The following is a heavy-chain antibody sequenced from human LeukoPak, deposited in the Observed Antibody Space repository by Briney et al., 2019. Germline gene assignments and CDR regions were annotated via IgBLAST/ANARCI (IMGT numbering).Heavy chain of an antibody. D-gene: IGHD4-17*01. CDR2: MNPNSGNT. CDR1: GYTFVRYG. CDR3: ARAKTTVTTLYYYYYYYMDV. V-gene: IGHV1-8*01. Sequence: ASVKVSCKASGYTFVRYGVNWVRQATGQGLEWMGWMNPNSGNTGYAQKFQGRVTMTRNTSISTAYMELSSLRSEDTAVYYCARAKTTVTTLYYYYYYYMDVWGKGTTVTVSS. J-gene: IGHJ6*03.